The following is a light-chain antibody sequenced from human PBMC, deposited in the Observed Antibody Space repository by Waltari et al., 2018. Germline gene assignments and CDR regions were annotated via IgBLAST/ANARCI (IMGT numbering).Light chain of an antibody. J-gene: IGKJ4*01. CDR3: QHNYAIPIT. Sequence: EIHMTQAPSSLSASVGDRGTIICRATENVNNYLNWYQQKPGKPPKLLIYKAFILQSGVPSRFSGSGSGTDYTFTISSLQSDDVGTYYCQHNYAIPITFGGGTKVEIK. V-gene: IGKV1-39*01. CDR1: ENVNNY. CDR2: KAF.